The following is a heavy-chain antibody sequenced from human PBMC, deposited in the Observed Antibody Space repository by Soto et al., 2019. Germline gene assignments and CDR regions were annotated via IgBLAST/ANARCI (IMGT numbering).Heavy chain of an antibody. Sequence: SETLSLTCTVSGGSISGGGYYWNWLRQHPGKGLEWIGYIYYSGSTFYNPSLMSRVTISVDTSKNQFSLKLTSMTAADTAVYYCASFNDRLQTATIVHWGQGTLVTVS. CDR3: ASFNDRLQTATIVH. D-gene: IGHD2-2*02. CDR2: IYYSGST. CDR1: GGSISGGGYY. V-gene: IGHV4-31*03. J-gene: IGHJ4*02.